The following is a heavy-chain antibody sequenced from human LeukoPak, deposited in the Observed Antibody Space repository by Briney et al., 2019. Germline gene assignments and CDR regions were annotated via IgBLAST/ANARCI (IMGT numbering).Heavy chain of an antibody. J-gene: IGHJ5*02. Sequence: ASVKVSCKASGYTFTNYGIDWVRQAPGQGLEWMGWISGYNGNTNYAQKLQGRVTMTTDTITTTAYMELRSLRSDDTAVYYCARDHSGNWFDPWGQGTLVTVSS. CDR3: ARDHSGNWFDP. D-gene: IGHD1-26*01. V-gene: IGHV1-18*01. CDR2: ISGYNGNT. CDR1: GYTFTNYG.